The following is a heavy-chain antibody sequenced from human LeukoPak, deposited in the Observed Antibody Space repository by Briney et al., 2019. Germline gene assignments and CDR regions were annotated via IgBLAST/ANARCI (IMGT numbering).Heavy chain of an antibody. D-gene: IGHD3/OR15-3a*01. V-gene: IGHV1-8*01. CDR1: GYTFISYN. Sequence: ASVKVSCKASGYTFISYNINWLRQATGQGLEWMGWVNPRSGDAGYLQKFQGRLTITRDSSIDTAYMDLSGLNSEDTAVYYCARARGLDLFDPWGQGTLVTVSS. CDR3: ARARGLDLFDP. J-gene: IGHJ5*02. CDR2: VNPRSGDA.